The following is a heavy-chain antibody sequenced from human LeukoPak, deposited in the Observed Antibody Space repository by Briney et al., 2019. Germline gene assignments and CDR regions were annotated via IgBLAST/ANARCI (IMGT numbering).Heavy chain of an antibody. CDR2: ISDSGDYT. CDR3: AKDTSIGKYCTNGVCSPSDY. CDR1: GFTFSSYA. V-gene: IGHV3-23*01. D-gene: IGHD2-8*01. Sequence: GGSLRLSCAGSGFTFSSYAMSGVRQAPGQGLEWVSVISDSGDYTSYADSVRGRFTISRDNSRSTLYLQMISLRPEDTAVYYCAKDTSIGKYCTNGVCSPSDYWGQGTLVTVSS. J-gene: IGHJ4*02.